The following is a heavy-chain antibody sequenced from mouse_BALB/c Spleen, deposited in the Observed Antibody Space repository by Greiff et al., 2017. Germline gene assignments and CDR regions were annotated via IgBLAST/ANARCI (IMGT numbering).Heavy chain of an antibody. Sequence: EVQLQQSGAELVKPGASVKLSCTASGFNIKDIYMHWVKQRPEQGLEWIGRIDPANGNTKYDPKFQGQATITADTSSNTAYLQLSSLTSEDTAVYYCDRGSYYYGTLDYWGQGTTLTVSS. V-gene: IGHV14-3*02. D-gene: IGHD1-1*01. CDR2: IDPANGNT. J-gene: IGHJ2*01. CDR3: DRGSYYYGTLDY. CDR1: GFNIKDIY.